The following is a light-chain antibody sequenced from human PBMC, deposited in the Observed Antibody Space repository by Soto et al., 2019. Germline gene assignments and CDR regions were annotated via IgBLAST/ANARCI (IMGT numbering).Light chain of an antibody. Sequence: QSALTQPASVSGSPGQSITISCTGTSSDVGGYNFVSWYQQHPGKAPKLMIYEVSNRPSGVSNRFSGSKSGNAASLTISGLQAEDEADYYCSSYTSGRTCVFGVGTKLTVL. J-gene: IGLJ2*01. CDR3: SSYTSGRTCV. CDR1: SSDVGGYNF. V-gene: IGLV2-14*01. CDR2: EVS.